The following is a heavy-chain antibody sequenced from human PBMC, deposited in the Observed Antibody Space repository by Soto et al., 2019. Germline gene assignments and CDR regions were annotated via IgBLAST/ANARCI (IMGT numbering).Heavy chain of an antibody. Sequence: GGSLRLSCAASGFSFSDYTMSWVRQAPGKGLEWVSVISESGGSTHYADSVRGRFTVSRDNSKNSLSLRMNSLRDEDTAVYFCAKRSPYSSGWYSPIFDYWGQGALVTVSS. CDR2: ISESGGST. CDR3: AKRSPYSSGWYSPIFDY. D-gene: IGHD6-13*01. V-gene: IGHV3-23*01. CDR1: GFSFSDYT. J-gene: IGHJ4*02.